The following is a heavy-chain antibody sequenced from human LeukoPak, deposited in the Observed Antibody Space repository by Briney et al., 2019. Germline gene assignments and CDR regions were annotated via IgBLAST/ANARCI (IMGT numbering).Heavy chain of an antibody. CDR1: GFTFSTYA. Sequence: GGSLRLSCAASGFTFSTYAMHWVRQAPGKGLEWVAAISYDGGKQYYPDSAKGRFTISRDNSKNTLYLQLNSLRTEDTAMYYCARPAPPGGIVYGFHIWGQGTMVTVSS. CDR3: ARPAPPGGIVYGFHI. CDR2: ISYDGGKQ. D-gene: IGHD3-16*02. J-gene: IGHJ3*02. V-gene: IGHV3-30-3*01.